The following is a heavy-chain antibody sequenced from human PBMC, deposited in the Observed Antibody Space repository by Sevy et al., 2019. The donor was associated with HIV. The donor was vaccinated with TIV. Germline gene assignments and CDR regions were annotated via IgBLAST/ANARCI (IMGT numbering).Heavy chain of an antibody. D-gene: IGHD4-17*01. Sequence: GGSLRLSCAASGFSFSNYEMNWVRQAPGKGLEWVSYISNSGTTISYSDSVRGRFTISRDNARNLLYLQMNSLRAEDTAVYFCARDLPPSATTVPHFDCWGQGTLVTVSS. CDR2: ISNSGTTI. CDR1: GFSFSNYE. CDR3: ARDLPPSATTVPHFDC. V-gene: IGHV3-48*03. J-gene: IGHJ4*02.